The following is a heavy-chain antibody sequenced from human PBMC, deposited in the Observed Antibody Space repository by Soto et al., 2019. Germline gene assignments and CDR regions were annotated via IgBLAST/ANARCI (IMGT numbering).Heavy chain of an antibody. V-gene: IGHV1-8*01. D-gene: IGHD6-19*01. CDR3: ARERSSGWYVDY. J-gene: IGHJ4*02. CDR1: GYTFNSYD. CDR2: MNPNSGNT. Sequence: QVQLVQSGAEVKKPGASVKVSCTASGYTFNSYDINWVRQATGQGREWMGWMNPNSGNTGYAQKFQGRVTMTRNTSISTAYMELRSLRSEDTAVYYCARERSSGWYVDYWGQGTLVTVAS.